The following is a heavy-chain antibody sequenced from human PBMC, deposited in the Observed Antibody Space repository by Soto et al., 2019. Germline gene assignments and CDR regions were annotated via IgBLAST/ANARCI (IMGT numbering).Heavy chain of an antibody. J-gene: IGHJ6*04. CDR1: GGTFSSYL. Sequence: QVQLVQSGAEVRKPGSSVKVSCKASGGTFSSYLITWVRQAPGQGFEWMGGIIPIFRTANYTQKFQGRVTITAAISTRTAYMELTGLRSEDTAVYFCARTQEACISTICYGDLFSALDVWGKGTTVTVST. V-gene: IGHV1-69*14. CDR3: ARTQEACISTICYGDLFSALDV. CDR2: IIPIFRTA. D-gene: IGHD2-2*01.